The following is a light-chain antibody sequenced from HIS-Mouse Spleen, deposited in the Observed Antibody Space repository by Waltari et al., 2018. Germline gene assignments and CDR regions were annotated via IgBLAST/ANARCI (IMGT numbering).Light chain of an antibody. J-gene: IGKJ4*01. CDR3: QQYNSYSMYT. Sequence: DIQMTQSPYTLSASVGDRVTITCRASQSISSWLAWYQQKPGKAPKLLIYKASSLESGVPSRFSGSGSGTEFTLTISSLQPDDFATYYCQQYNSYSMYTFGGGTKVEIK. V-gene: IGKV1-5*03. CDR1: QSISSW. CDR2: KAS.